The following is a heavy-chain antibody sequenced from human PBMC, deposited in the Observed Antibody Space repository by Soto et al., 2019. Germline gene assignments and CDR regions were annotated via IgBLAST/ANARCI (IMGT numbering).Heavy chain of an antibody. J-gene: IGHJ4*02. V-gene: IGHV4-4*07. CDR3: AREVRGGFTGIFDQ. D-gene: IGHD2-15*01. CDR1: GDSISDYFY. CDR2: IYTDGTT. Sequence: QVQLQGSGPGQVKPSETPSLTYTVSGDSISDYFYWSWIRQPAGKGLEWIGRIYTDGTTKYNPSLKSRVTLSLDKSKNQFSLRLSSVTAADTAVYYFAREVRGGFTGIFDQWGRGSRVTVSS.